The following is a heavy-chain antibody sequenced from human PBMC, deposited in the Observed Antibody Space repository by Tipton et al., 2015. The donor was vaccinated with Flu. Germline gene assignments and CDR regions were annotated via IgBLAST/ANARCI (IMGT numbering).Heavy chain of an antibody. J-gene: IGHJ5*01. CDR3: ARDRGGYDSYGNGPPGWFDS. D-gene: IGHD5-18*01. CDR2: ISPSGST. CDR1: GGSITTYH. Sequence: PGLVKPSETLSLICRVSGGSITTYHWSWIRQSAGKGLEWIGRISPSGSTKFNSSLKSRVTMSVDASKNQFSLRLTSVTGADTAVYYCARDRGGYDSYGNGPPGWFDSWGQGTQVTVSS. V-gene: IGHV4-4*07.